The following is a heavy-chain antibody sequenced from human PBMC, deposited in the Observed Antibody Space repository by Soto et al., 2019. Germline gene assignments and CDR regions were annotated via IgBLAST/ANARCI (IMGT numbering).Heavy chain of an antibody. CDR2: ISSSGSTI. Sequence: QVQLVESGGGLVEPGGSLTLSCAASGFTFSDYYMSWIRQAPGKGLEWVSYISSSGSTIYYADSVKGRFTISRDNAKNSLYLQMNSLRAEDTAVYYCARDRAAADHNWFDPWGQGTLVTVSS. CDR3: ARDRAAADHNWFDP. V-gene: IGHV3-11*01. CDR1: GFTFSDYY. D-gene: IGHD6-13*01. J-gene: IGHJ5*02.